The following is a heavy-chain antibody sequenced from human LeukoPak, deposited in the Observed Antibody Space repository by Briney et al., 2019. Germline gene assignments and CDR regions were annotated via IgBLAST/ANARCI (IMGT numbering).Heavy chain of an antibody. J-gene: IGHJ4*02. CDR2: IRSKAYGGTT. V-gene: IGHV3-49*04. CDR3: TASSGWYYFDY. CDR1: GFTFSSYW. D-gene: IGHD6-19*01. Sequence: PGGSLRLSCAASGFTFSSYWMSWVRQAPGKGLEWVGFIRSKAYGGTTEYAASVKGRFTISRDDSKSIAYLQMNSLKTEDTAVYYCTASSGWYYFDYWGQGTLVTVSS.